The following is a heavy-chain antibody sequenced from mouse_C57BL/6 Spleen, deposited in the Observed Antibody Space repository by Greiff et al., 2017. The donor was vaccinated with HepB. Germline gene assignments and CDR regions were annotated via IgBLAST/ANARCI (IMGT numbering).Heavy chain of an antibody. Sequence: EVKLQQSGPELVKPGASVKISCKASGYTFTDYYMNWVKQSHGKSLEWIGDINPNNGGTSYNQKFKGKATLTVDKSSSTAYMELRSLTSEDSAVYYCARRDWALYAMDYWGQGTSVTVSS. D-gene: IGHD4-1*01. CDR1: GYTFTDYY. CDR3: ARRDWALYAMDY. V-gene: IGHV1-26*01. CDR2: INPNNGGT. J-gene: IGHJ4*01.